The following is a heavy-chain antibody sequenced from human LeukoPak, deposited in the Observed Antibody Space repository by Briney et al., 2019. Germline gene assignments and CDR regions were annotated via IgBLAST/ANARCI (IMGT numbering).Heavy chain of an antibody. J-gene: IGHJ4*02. CDR3: TKVTDWRTGFDY. D-gene: IGHD3-9*01. CDR2: ITWNSDDM. Sequence: GGSLSLSCAASGFTFDGYGMYWVRQAPGKGLERVSGITWNSDDMAYADSVKGRFTISRDNAKNCLYLQMNSLRVEDTALYYCTKVTDWRTGFDYWGQGTLVTVSS. CDR1: GFTFDGYG. V-gene: IGHV3-9*01.